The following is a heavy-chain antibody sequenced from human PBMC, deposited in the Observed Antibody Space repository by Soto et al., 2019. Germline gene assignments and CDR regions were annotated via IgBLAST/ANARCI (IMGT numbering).Heavy chain of an antibody. D-gene: IGHD2-2*01. V-gene: IGHV5-10-1*01. J-gene: IGHJ6*02. CDR1: GYSFTSYW. Sequence: GESLKISCKGSGYSFTSYWISWVRQMPGKGLEWMGRIDPSDSYTNYSPSFQGHVTISADKSISTAYLQWSSLKASDTAMYYCARQIISSTSCPACYYYYGMDVWGQGTTVTVAS. CDR2: IDPSDSYT. CDR3: ARQIISSTSCPACYYYYGMDV.